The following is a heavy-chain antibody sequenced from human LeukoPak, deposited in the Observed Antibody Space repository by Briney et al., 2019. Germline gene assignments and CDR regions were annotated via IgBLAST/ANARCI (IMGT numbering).Heavy chain of an antibody. CDR1: GGSIGSYY. J-gene: IGHJ6*02. D-gene: IGHD3-22*01. CDR3: ARDRHYYDSSGYYRSNYYYYGMDV. V-gene: IGHV4-59*01. CDR2: IYYSGST. Sequence: KSSETLSLTCTVSGGSIGSYYWSWIRQPPGKGLEWIGYIYYSGSTNYNPSLKSRVTISVDTSKNQFSLKLSSVTAADTAVYYCARDRHYYDSSGYYRSNYYYYGMDVWGQGTTVTVSS.